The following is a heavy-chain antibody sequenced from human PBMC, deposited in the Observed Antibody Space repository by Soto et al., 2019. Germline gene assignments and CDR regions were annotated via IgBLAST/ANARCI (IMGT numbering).Heavy chain of an antibody. CDR3: AVAAFGVVTYGIDV. CDR2: IIPIFGTA. D-gene: IGHD3-3*01. Sequence: SVKVSCKASGGTFSSYAIIWVRQAPGQGLEWMGGIIPIFGTANYAQKFQGRVTITADESTSTAYMELSSLRSEDTAVYYCAVAAFGVVTYGIDVWGQGTTVTVSS. J-gene: IGHJ6*02. V-gene: IGHV1-69*13. CDR1: GGTFSSYA.